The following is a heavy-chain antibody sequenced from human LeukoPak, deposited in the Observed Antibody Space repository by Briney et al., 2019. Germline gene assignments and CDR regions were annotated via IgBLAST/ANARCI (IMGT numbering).Heavy chain of an antibody. CDR2: IIPIFGTA. CDR1: GGTFSSYA. D-gene: IGHD2-15*01. Sequence: SVKVSCKASGGTFSSYAISWVRQAPGQGLEWMGRIIPIFGTANYAQKFQGRVTITTDESTSTAYMELSSLRSEDTALYYCARPARSCSGGSCHTLYFDYWGQGTLVTVSS. V-gene: IGHV1-69*05. J-gene: IGHJ4*02. CDR3: ARPARSCSGGSCHTLYFDY.